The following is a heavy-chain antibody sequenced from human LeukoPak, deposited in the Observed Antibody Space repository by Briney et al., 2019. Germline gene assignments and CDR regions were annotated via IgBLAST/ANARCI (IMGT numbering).Heavy chain of an antibody. Sequence: SETLSLTCVVSGYAISSGHYWGWIRQFPGKGLEWIGSFYACGSIYYNPSLKSRVTIVEDTSSNQFSLKMTSVTAADTAVYYCTREVVEVPTAVIDYWGQGALVTVSS. V-gene: IGHV4-38-2*02. J-gene: IGHJ4*02. CDR1: GYAISSGHY. CDR2: FYACGSI. D-gene: IGHD1-26*01. CDR3: TREVVEVPTAVIDY.